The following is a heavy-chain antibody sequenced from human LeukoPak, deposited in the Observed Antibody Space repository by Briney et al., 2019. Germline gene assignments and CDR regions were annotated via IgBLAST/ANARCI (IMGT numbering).Heavy chain of an antibody. D-gene: IGHD2-15*01. CDR2: IAYDGGDK. CDR1: GFTFSGYG. Sequence: GGSLILSCAASGFTFSGYGMHWVRQAPGKGLEWVAVIAYDGGDKKDADSVKGRFAISRYSSRNTVYLQMDSLRADDTAIYYCAKDFKAVAAAYYFDYWGQGTLVTVSS. CDR3: AKDFKAVAAAYYFDY. V-gene: IGHV3-30*18. J-gene: IGHJ4*02.